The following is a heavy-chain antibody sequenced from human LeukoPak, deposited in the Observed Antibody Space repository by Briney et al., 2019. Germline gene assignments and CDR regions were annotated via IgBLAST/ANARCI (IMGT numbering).Heavy chain of an antibody. V-gene: IGHV4-59*08. CDR3: ARHERANWFDP. J-gene: IGHJ5*02. CDR1: GGSISSYY. D-gene: IGHD1-26*01. CDR2: IYYSGST. Sequence: PSETLSLTCTVSGGSISSYYWSWIRQPPGKGLEWIGYIYYSGSTNYNPSLKSRVTISVDTSKNQFSLKLSSVTAADTAVYCCARHERANWFDPWGQGTLVTVSS.